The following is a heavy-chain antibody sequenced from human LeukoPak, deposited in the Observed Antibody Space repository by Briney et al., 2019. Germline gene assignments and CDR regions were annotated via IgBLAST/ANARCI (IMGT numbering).Heavy chain of an antibody. Sequence: GGSLRLSCAASGFTFSSYAMHWVRQAPGKGLEYVSAISSNGGSTYYANSVKGRFTISRDNSKNTLYLQMNSLRAEDTAVYYCATPSSSTAMDPFDYWGQGTLVTVSS. CDR2: ISSNGGST. V-gene: IGHV3-64*01. J-gene: IGHJ4*02. D-gene: IGHD5-18*01. CDR3: ATPSSSTAMDPFDY. CDR1: GFTFSSYA.